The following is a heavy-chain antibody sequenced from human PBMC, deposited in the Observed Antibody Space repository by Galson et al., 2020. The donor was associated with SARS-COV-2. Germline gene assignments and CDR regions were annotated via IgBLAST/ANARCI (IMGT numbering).Heavy chain of an antibody. V-gene: IGHV4-31*03. CDR1: GGSISSGGYY. CDR3: ARGLTIFGVVSNFDY. J-gene: IGHJ4*02. D-gene: IGHD3-3*01. CDR2: IYYSGST. Sequence: METSETLSLTCTVSGGSISSGGYYWSWIRQHPGKGLEWIGYIYYSGSTYYNPSLKSRVTISVDTSKNQFSLKLSSVTAADTAVYYCARGLTIFGVVSNFDYWGQGTLVTVSS.